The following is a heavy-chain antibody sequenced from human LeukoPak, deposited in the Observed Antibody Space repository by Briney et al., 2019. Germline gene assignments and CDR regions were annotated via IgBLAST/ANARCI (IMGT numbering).Heavy chain of an antibody. D-gene: IGHD3-16*01. J-gene: IGHJ5*02. CDR1: GYTFTMNG. CDR3: ARGVGGWFDP. V-gene: IGHV1-46*01. CDR2: INPSGGST. Sequence: ASVKVSCKASGYTFTMNGISWVRQAPGQGLEWMGIINPSGGSTSYAQKFQGRVTMTRDTSTSTVYMELSSLRSEDTAVYYCARGVGGWFDPWGQGTLITVSS.